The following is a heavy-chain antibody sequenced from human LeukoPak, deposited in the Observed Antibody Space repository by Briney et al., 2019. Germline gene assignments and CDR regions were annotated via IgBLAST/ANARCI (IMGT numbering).Heavy chain of an antibody. Sequence: ASVKVSCKVSGYTLTELSMHWVRQAPGEGLEWMGGFDPEDGETICAQKFQGRVTMTEDTSTDTAYMELSSLRSEDTAVYYCATGGSGSLPSLFDYWGQGTLVTVSS. D-gene: IGHD1-26*01. CDR1: GYTLTELS. CDR2: FDPEDGET. J-gene: IGHJ4*02. CDR3: ATGGSGSLPSLFDY. V-gene: IGHV1-24*01.